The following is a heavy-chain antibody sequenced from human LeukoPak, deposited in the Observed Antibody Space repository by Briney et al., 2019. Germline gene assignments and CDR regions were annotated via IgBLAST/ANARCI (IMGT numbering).Heavy chain of an antibody. D-gene: IGHD5-12*01. J-gene: IGHJ5*01. CDR1: GFTFGSYG. Sequence: GGSLRLSCAVSGFTFGSYGMYWVRQAPGKGLEWVAVIWYDGSNKYYADSVKGRFTISRDNSKNTLYLQMNSLRAEDTAVYYCEKGYSGYDWGTDWFDSWGQGTLVTVSS. CDR2: IWYDGSNK. CDR3: EKGYSGYDWGTDWFDS. V-gene: IGHV3-33*06.